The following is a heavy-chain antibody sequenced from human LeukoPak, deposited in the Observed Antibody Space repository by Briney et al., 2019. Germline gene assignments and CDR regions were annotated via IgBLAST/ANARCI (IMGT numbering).Heavy chain of an antibody. D-gene: IGHD2-15*01. CDR1: GFTFSSYA. J-gene: IGHJ5*02. V-gene: IGHV3-23*01. CDR2: ISGTGDST. CDR3: ARGVVVVPAIGYNWFDP. Sequence: GGSLRLSCVASGFTFSSYAMSWVRQAPGKGLEWVLVISGTGDSTYYADSVKGRFTISRDKAKNTVHLQMNNLRVEDTAVYYCARGVVVVPAIGYNWFDPWGQGTLVTVSS.